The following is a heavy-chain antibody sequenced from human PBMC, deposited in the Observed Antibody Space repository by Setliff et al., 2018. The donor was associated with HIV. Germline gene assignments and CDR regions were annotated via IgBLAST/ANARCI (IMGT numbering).Heavy chain of an antibody. V-gene: IGHV1-46*01. CDR1: GYTFTSYY. D-gene: IGHD3-3*01. CDR2: INPSGGST. CDR3: ARDPSYSPYYDFWSGYYPHDALDI. J-gene: IGHJ3*02. Sequence: ASVKVSCKASGYTFTSYYMHWVRQAPGQGLEWMGIINPSGGSTSYAQKFQGRVTMTRDTSTSTVYMELSSLRSEDTAIYYRARDPSYSPYYDFWSGYYPHDALDIWGQGTMVTVSS.